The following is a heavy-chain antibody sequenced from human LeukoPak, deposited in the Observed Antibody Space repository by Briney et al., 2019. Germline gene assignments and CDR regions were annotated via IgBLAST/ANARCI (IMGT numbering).Heavy chain of an antibody. J-gene: IGHJ3*02. D-gene: IGHD2-2*01. CDR1: GYTFTGYY. V-gene: IGHV1-2*06. Sequence: GASVKVSCKASGYTFTGYYMHWVRRAPGQGLEWMGRINPNSGGTNYAQKFQGRVTMTRDTSISTAYMELSRLRSDDTAVYYCVIFCGTSCYQSAFDIWGQGTMVTVSS. CDR2: INPNSGGT. CDR3: VIFCGTSCYQSAFDI.